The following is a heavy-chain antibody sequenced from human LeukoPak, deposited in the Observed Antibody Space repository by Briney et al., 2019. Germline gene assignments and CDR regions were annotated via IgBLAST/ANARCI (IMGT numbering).Heavy chain of an antibody. CDR3: ARDRSRWDLLPFDC. D-gene: IGHD1-26*01. V-gene: IGHV4-39*07. J-gene: IGHJ4*02. CDR2: IYYDGST. Sequence: SETLSLTGTVSGGSISSRSYYWGWIRQPPGKGLEWIGNIYYDGSTYYNPSLKGRATISVDTSKNQFSLKLSSVTAADTAVYYCARDRSRWDLLPFDCWGQGALVTVSS. CDR1: GGSISSRSYY.